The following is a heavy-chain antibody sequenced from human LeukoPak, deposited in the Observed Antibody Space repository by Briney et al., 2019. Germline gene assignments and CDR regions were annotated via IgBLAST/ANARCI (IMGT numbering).Heavy chain of an antibody. CDR2: INPDGSIK. J-gene: IGHJ4*02. Sequence: GGSLRLSCAASGLTFGAYWMSWVREAPGRGLEWVANINPDGSIKYHVDSIKGRFTISRDNAKNSVYLQMNSLRAGDTAVYYCASGFLQWLHWGQGTLVTVSS. D-gene: IGHD3-3*01. CDR3: ASGFLQWLH. V-gene: IGHV3-7*01. CDR1: GLTFGAYW.